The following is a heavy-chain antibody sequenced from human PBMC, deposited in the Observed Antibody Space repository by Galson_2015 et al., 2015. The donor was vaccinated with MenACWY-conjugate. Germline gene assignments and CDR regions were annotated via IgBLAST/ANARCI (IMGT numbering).Heavy chain of an antibody. J-gene: IGHJ4*02. Sequence: SETLSLTCTVSGASISSYYWSWIRQPPGKGLEWIGYGYYSGSTNYNPSLKSRVTISVDTSKNQFSLKLTSVTAADMAIYYCASQAGYSSGWYYFHYWGQGSLVTVSS. V-gene: IGHV4-59*01. D-gene: IGHD6-13*01. CDR3: ASQAGYSSGWYYFHY. CDR2: GYYSGST. CDR1: GASISSYY.